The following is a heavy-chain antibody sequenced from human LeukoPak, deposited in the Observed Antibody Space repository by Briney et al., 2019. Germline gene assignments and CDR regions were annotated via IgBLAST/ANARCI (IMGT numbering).Heavy chain of an antibody. CDR3: ARGLGATRGYYYYYYMDV. V-gene: IGHV4-59*01. CDR1: GDSISNYY. Sequence: SETLSLTCTASGDSISNYYWNWIRQTPGKGLEWIVYMYYSGSTNYNPSLRSRVTVSVDTSKNQFSLKLNSVTAADTAVYYCARGLGATRGYYYYYYMDVWGKGTTVTVS. CDR2: MYYSGST. D-gene: IGHD1-26*01. J-gene: IGHJ6*03.